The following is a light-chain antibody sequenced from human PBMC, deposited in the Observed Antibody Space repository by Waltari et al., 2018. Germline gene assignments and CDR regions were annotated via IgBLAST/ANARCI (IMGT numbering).Light chain of an antibody. CDR3: MQTKQFPWT. CDR2: EIS. CDR1: QSLLYTDGKTY. V-gene: IGKV2D-29*01. J-gene: IGKJ1*01. Sequence: DIVMTQTPVSLSVTPGQSASISCKSSQSLLYTDGKTYFYWYLQKAGQPPQLLIYEISNRCSGVPDRVSGSGSGTDFTLKISRVEAEDVGVYYCMQTKQFPWTLGQGTKVEVK.